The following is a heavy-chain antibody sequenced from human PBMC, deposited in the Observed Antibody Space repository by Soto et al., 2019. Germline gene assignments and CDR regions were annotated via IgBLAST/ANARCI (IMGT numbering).Heavy chain of an antibody. CDR3: ARGGRGDIVVVPAALHYYYYMDV. D-gene: IGHD2-2*01. Sequence: QVQLQQWGAGLLKPSETLSLTCAVYGGSFSGYYWSWIRQPPGKGLEWIGEINHSGSTNYNPSLKSRVTISVDTSHNQFPLKLSSVTAADTAVYYCARGGRGDIVVVPAALHYYYYMDVWGKGTTVTVSS. CDR1: GGSFSGYY. V-gene: IGHV4-34*01. CDR2: INHSGST. J-gene: IGHJ6*03.